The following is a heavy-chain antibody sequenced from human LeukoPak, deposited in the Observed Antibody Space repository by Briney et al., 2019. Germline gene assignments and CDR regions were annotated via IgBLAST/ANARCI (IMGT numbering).Heavy chain of an antibody. CDR3: ARDRGVGTNLGFDY. CDR1: GFSVNNKY. Sequence: GGSLRLSCAASGFSVNNKYMSWVRQAPGKGLEWVSVIYSGGSTYYADSVTGRITISRDNSNNTVYLHMNSLRAEDTGVYYCARDRGVGTNLGFDYWGQGTLVIVSS. V-gene: IGHV3-53*01. CDR2: IYSGGST. D-gene: IGHD1-26*01. J-gene: IGHJ4*02.